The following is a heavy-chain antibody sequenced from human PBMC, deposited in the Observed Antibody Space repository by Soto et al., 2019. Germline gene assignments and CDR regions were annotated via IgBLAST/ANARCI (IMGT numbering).Heavy chain of an antibody. J-gene: IGHJ6*02. Sequence: GASVKVSCKASGGTFSSYAISWVRQAPGQGLERMGGIIPIFGTANYAQKFQGRVTITADESTSTAYMELSSLRSEDTAVYYCASRWSSGVPSIAARPDYYYYGMDVWGQGTTVTVSS. D-gene: IGHD6-6*01. CDR3: ASRWSSGVPSIAARPDYYYYGMDV. CDR2: IIPIFGTA. CDR1: GGTFSSYA. V-gene: IGHV1-69*13.